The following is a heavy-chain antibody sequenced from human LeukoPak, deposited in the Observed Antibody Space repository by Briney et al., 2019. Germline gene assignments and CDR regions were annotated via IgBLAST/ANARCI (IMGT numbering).Heavy chain of an antibody. CDR1: GYTFTSYG. CDR3: ARPRYYYDSSRYFDY. J-gene: IGHJ4*02. Sequence: ASVKVSCKASGYTFTSYGISWVRQAPGQGLEWMGWISAYNGNTNYAQKLQGRVTMTTDTSTSTAYMELGSVRSDDTAVYYCARPRYYYDSSRYFDYWGQGTLVTVSS. D-gene: IGHD3-22*01. V-gene: IGHV1-18*01. CDR2: ISAYNGNT.